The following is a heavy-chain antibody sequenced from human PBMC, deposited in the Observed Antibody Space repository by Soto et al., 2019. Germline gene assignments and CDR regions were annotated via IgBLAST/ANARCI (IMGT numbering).Heavy chain of an antibody. CDR1: GYTFTSYY. Sequence: GASVKVSCKASGYTFTSYYMHWVRQAPGQGLEWMGTINPSGGSTGYAQKFQGRVTMTRDTSTSTVYMEVSSLRSEDTAVYYCARELAGLTSVLYYYGMDVWGQVTTVTVS. J-gene: IGHJ6*02. D-gene: IGHD4-4*01. V-gene: IGHV1-46*01. CDR2: INPSGGST. CDR3: ARELAGLTSVLYYYGMDV.